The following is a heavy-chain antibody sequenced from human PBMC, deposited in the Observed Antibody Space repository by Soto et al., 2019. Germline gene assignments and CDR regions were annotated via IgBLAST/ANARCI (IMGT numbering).Heavy chain of an antibody. CDR2: FDPEDGET. V-gene: IGHV1-24*01. CDR3: ATVAAAGTWYWFDP. Sequence: ASVKVSCKVSGYTLTELSMHWVRQAPGKGLEWMGGFDPEDGETIYAQKFQGRVTMTEDTSTDTAYMELSSLRSEDTAVYYCATVAAAGTWYWFDPCGQGTLVTVSS. D-gene: IGHD6-13*01. J-gene: IGHJ5*02. CDR1: GYTLTELS.